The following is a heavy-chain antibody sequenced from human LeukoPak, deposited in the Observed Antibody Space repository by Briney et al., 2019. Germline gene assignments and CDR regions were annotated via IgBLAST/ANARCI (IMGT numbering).Heavy chain of an antibody. V-gene: IGHV4-59*01. CDR2: IHYTGST. D-gene: IGHD3-10*01. Sequence: SETLSLTCTVSGGSISSYYWSWIRHPPGKGLECIGYIHYTGSTNYNPSLKSRVTISVDTSKSQFSLKLNSVTAADTAVYYCARGGYYGSGNDFKFDPWGQGTLVTVSS. CDR1: GGSISSYY. CDR3: ARGGYYGSGNDFKFDP. J-gene: IGHJ5*02.